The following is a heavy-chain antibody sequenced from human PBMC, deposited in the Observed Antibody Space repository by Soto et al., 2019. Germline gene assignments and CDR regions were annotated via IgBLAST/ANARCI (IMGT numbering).Heavy chain of an antibody. CDR1: GFTFDDYA. CDR2: IVWNSGKI. D-gene: IGHD6-6*01. V-gene: IGHV3-9*01. CDR3: AKDRYTSSFDAFDI. Sequence: EVQLVESGGGLVQPGRSLRLSCVASGFTFDDYAMHWVRQAPGKGLEWVSGIVWNSGKIGYADSVKGRFTISRDNTKNSLYLQMNSLRADDTALYYCAKDRYTSSFDAFDIWGKGTMVTVSS. J-gene: IGHJ3*02.